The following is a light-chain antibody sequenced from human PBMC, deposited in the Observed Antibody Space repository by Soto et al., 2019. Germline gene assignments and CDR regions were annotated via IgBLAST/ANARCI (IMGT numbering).Light chain of an antibody. CDR3: QQANSFPLS. CDR2: GAS. CDR1: QAIATY. J-gene: IGKJ4*01. V-gene: IGKV1D-12*01. Sequence: DIQMTQSPSSVSASVGDRVTITCRASQAIATYLAWFQQKPGKAPRLLIYGASTLQSGVPSRFSGSGSGTDFTLTINTLQPEDFATYSCQQANSFPLSFGGGTKVEI.